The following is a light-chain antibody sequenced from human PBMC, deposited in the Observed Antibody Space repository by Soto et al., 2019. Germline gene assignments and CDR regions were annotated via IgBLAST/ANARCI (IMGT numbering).Light chain of an antibody. CDR3: QQSYSSPPT. Sequence: DIQITQSPSSLSASVEDRVIITCRASQSISNHLNWYQQKPGKAPKLLSFAASSLQSGVPSRFSGSRSGPEFTLTISSLQPEDFETYYCQQSYSSPPTFGQGTKVDIK. V-gene: IGKV1-39*01. CDR2: AAS. J-gene: IGKJ1*01. CDR1: QSISNH.